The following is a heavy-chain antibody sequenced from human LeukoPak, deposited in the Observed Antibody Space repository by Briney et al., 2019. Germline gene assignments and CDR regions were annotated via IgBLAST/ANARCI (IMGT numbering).Heavy chain of an antibody. CDR2: ISCSGGST. Sequence: GWSMILSCSASGFTFSSYAMSWVRQAPGKGLEGFSAISCSGGSTYYADSVKGRFTISRDNSKNTLYLQMNSLRAEDTAVYYCAKEYSSGWSWEEFQHWGQGTLVTVHS. J-gene: IGHJ1*01. D-gene: IGHD6-19*01. CDR1: GFTFSSYA. V-gene: IGHV3-23*01. CDR3: AKEYSSGWSWEEFQH.